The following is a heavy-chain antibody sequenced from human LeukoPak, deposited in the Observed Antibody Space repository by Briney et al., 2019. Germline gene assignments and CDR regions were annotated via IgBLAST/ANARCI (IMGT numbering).Heavy chain of an antibody. CDR2: IKQDGSEK. V-gene: IGHV3-7*01. CDR3: ARGGAAPDY. CDR1: GFTFSSYW. D-gene: IGHD6-25*01. Sequence: PGGSLRLSCAASGFTFSSYWMSWVRQAPGKGLEWVANIKQDGSEKHFVDSVKGRFTISRDNAKDSLYLQMNSLRAEDTAVYYCARGGAAPDYWGQGTLVTVSS. J-gene: IGHJ4*02.